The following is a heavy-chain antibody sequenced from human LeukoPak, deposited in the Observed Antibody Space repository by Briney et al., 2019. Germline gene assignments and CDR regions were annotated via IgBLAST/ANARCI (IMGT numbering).Heavy chain of an antibody. CDR1: GFTVSSNS. CDR3: AKAPVTTCRGAFCYPFDY. D-gene: IGHD2-15*01. V-gene: IGHV3-53*01. CDR2: IYSGGNT. Sequence: GGSLRLSCTVSGFTVSSNSWSWVRQAPGKGLEWVSFIYSGGNTHYSDSVKGRFTISRDSSKNTLFLQMNRLRPEDAAVYYCAKAPVTTCRGAFCYPFDYWGLGTLVTVSS. J-gene: IGHJ4*02.